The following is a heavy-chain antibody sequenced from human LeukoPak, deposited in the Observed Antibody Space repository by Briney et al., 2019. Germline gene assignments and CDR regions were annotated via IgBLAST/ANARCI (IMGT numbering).Heavy chain of an antibody. V-gene: IGHV3-30*03. CDR1: GFTFSSYG. J-gene: IGHJ3*02. CDR2: ISYDGSNK. D-gene: IGHD4/OR15-4a*01. Sequence: GGSPRLSCAASGFTFSSYGMHWVRQAPGKGLEWVAVISYDGSNKYYADSVKGRFTISRDNSKNTLYLQMNSLRAEDTAVYYCARDPGAVFRDDAFDIWGQGTMVTVSS. CDR3: ARDPGAVFRDDAFDI.